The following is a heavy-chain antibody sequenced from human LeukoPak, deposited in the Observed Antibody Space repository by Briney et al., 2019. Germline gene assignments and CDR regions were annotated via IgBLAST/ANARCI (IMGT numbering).Heavy chain of an antibody. CDR1: GGTFSSYA. J-gene: IGHJ4*02. CDR3: ARTNDGGSYLFDY. V-gene: IGHV1-69*13. Sequence: ASVTVSCTASGGTFSSYAISWVRQAPGQGLEWMGGIIPIFGTANYAQKFQGRVTITADESTSTAYMELSSLRSEDTAVYYCARTNDGGSYLFDYWGQGTLVTVSS. D-gene: IGHD1-26*01. CDR2: IIPIFGTA.